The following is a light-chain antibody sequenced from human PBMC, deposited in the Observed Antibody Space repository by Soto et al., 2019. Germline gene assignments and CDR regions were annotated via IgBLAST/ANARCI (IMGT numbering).Light chain of an antibody. CDR2: GAS. V-gene: IGKV3-20*01. CDR3: QQYGSSPPIT. J-gene: IGKJ5*01. Sequence: EIVLTQSPGTLSLSPGERATLSCRASQSVSNRYLAWYQQKSGQAPRLLISGASSRATGIPDRFSGSGSGTDFTLTISRLEPEDFAVYYCQQYGSSPPITCGQGTLLEIK. CDR1: QSVSNRY.